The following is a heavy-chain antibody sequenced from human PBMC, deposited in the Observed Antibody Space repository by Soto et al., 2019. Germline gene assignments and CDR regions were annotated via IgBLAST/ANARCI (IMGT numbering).Heavy chain of an antibody. CDR1: GFTFSSYA. Sequence: QVQLVESGGGVVQPGRSLRLSCAASGFTFSSYAMHWVRQAPGKGLEWVAVRSYDGGNNYYADSVKGRFTISRDNSKNTLYLQMNSLRAEDTAVYYCARDRVQLLWFGELIDYWGQGTLVTVSS. V-gene: IGHV3-30-3*01. CDR3: ARDRVQLLWFGELIDY. J-gene: IGHJ4*02. CDR2: RSYDGGNN. D-gene: IGHD3-10*01.